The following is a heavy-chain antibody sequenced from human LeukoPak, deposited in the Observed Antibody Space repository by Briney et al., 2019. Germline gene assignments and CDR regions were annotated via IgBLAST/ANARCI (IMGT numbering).Heavy chain of an antibody. D-gene: IGHD2-15*01. CDR2: ISGSGGRT. Sequence: GGSLRLSCAASGFTFSSYAMSWVRHAPGKGLEWVSAISGSGGRTYYADSVKGRFTISRDNSKNTLYLQMNSLRAEDTAGYYCATELWWVRRINCSGGSCEPPDYWGQGTLVTVSS. V-gene: IGHV3-23*01. CDR1: GFTFSSYA. J-gene: IGHJ4*02. CDR3: ATELWWVRRINCSGGSCEPPDY.